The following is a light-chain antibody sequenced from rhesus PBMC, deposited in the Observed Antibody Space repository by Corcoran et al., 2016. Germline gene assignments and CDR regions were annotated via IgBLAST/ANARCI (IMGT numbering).Light chain of an antibody. V-gene: IGKV1-37*01. CDR3: QQYNSDPLT. CDR1: QGISSY. Sequence: DIQMTQSPSSLSASVGDRVTITRRASQGISSYLAWYQQKPGKAPKSLIYHASTLERGVPSRLSGSGSGTEFTLTISSMQSEDFATYSCQQYNSDPLTFGGWAKVEIK. CDR2: HAS. J-gene: IGKJ4*01.